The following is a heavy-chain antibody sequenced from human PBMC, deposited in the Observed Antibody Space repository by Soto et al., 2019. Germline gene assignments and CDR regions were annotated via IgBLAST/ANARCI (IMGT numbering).Heavy chain of an antibody. Sequence: PSETLSLTCTVSAGSFKSGSYSCSWTRQPPGKRLEWTGYVYHTGRTSYNPSLKTRVTISEDTSKSQFSLKVNSMTAADTAVYYCAIYRREAVAGYTLDNWGQGILVTVSS. CDR3: AIYRREAVAGYTLDN. D-gene: IGHD6-13*01. V-gene: IGHV4-61*01. CDR1: AGSFKSGSYS. CDR2: VYHTGRT. J-gene: IGHJ4*02.